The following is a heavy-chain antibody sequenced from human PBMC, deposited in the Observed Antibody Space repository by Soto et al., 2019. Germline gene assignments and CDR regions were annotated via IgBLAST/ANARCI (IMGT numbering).Heavy chain of an antibody. CDR3: AHGSGWLSDY. J-gene: IGHJ4*02. CDR2: IYWDDDK. V-gene: IGHV2-5*02. D-gene: IGHD6-19*01. Sequence: QITLKESGPTLVKPTQTLTLTCTFSGFSLTSPAVGVNWIRQPPGKALEWLALIYWDDDKQYSPSLKSKRTITKDTSKNQLLLTMSNMDQVDTATYYCAHGSGWLSDYWGQGTLVTVSP. CDR1: GFSLTSPAVG.